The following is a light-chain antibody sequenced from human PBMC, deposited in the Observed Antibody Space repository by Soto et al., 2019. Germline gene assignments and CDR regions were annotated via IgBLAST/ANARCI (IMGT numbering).Light chain of an antibody. CDR1: QSVSRN. CDR2: GAS. J-gene: IGKJ1*01. CDR3: HQYNNWPEWT. V-gene: IGKV3-15*01. Sequence: EIVVTQSPATLSGSPGERATLSCRASQSVSRNLAWYQQKPGQAPRLLIYGASSRATGIPARFSGSGSGTEFTLTISSLQSEDFAVYYCHQYNNWPEWTFGQGTKVDIK.